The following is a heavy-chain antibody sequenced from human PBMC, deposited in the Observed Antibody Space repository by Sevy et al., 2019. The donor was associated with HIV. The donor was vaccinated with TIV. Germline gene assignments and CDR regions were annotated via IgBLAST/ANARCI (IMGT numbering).Heavy chain of an antibody. J-gene: IGHJ4*02. Sequence: GESLKISCAASGFSISGYTMNWVRQAPGKGLEWVSSISSGSSFIYYADSLKGRFTISRDNARNLLYLQMNSLRVEDTAVYYCARVGLGDCSGTNCSPNDYWGQGTLVTVSS. V-gene: IGHV3-21*01. CDR2: ISSGSSFI. D-gene: IGHD2-2*01. CDR3: ARVGLGDCSGTNCSPNDY. CDR1: GFSISGYT.